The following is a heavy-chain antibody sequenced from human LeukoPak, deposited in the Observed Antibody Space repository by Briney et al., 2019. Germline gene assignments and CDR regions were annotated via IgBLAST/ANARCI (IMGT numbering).Heavy chain of an antibody. CDR3: AKEDLVVVNEPYFDY. CDR2: ISGSGGST. CDR1: GFTVSSNY. Sequence: PGGSLRLSCAASGFTVSSNYMSWVRQAPGKGLEWVSAISGSGGSTYYADSVKGRFTISRDNSKNTLYLQMNSLRAEDTAVYYCAKEDLVVVNEPYFDYWGQGTLVTVSS. D-gene: IGHD3-22*01. V-gene: IGHV3-23*01. J-gene: IGHJ4*02.